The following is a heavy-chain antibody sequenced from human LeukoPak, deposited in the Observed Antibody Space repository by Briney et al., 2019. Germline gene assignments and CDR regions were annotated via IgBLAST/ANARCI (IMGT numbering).Heavy chain of an antibody. Sequence: GGSLRLSCAASGFSVSNNYVSWVRQAPGKGLKWISAVYSGGDTYYIESVSGRFTISRDNSKNTIHLQMNGLAPEDTAIYYCARDSTGASVWGKGTTVTVSS. D-gene: IGHD1-14*01. CDR1: GFSVSNNY. CDR2: VYSGGDT. J-gene: IGHJ6*04. CDR3: ARDSTGASV. V-gene: IGHV3-53*01.